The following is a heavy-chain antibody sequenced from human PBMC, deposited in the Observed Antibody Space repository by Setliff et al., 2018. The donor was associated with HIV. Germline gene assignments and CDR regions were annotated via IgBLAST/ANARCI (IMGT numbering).Heavy chain of an antibody. CDR1: GYSFTSYW. V-gene: IGHV5-51*01. CDR3: VRYIGAAAGYIDH. Sequence: GESLKISCKGSGYSFTSYWIGWVRQMPGKGLEWMGIIYPGDSDTRYSPSFQGQVTISADKSISTAYLDWASLKASDTAMYYCVRYIGAAAGYIDHWGQGILVTVSS. D-gene: IGHD6-25*01. J-gene: IGHJ4*02. CDR2: IYPGDSDT.